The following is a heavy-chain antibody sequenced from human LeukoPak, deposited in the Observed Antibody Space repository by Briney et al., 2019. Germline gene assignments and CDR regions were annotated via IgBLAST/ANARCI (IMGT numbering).Heavy chain of an antibody. J-gene: IGHJ4*02. CDR2: IKQGGSDK. V-gene: IGHV3-7*03. Sequence: GRSLRLSCAASGFSFSSYWMSWVRQAPGKGLEWVANIKQGGSDKYYLTSVRGRFTISRDNAKNPLFLQMNSLRVEDTAVYYCARGGGHLDCWGQGTLVTVSS. D-gene: IGHD4-23*01. CDR1: GFSFSSYW. CDR3: ARGGGHLDC.